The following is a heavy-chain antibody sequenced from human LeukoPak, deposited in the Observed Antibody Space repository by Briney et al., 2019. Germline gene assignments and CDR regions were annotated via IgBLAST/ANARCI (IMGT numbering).Heavy chain of an antibody. D-gene: IGHD3-10*01. Sequence: SQTLSLTCAISGDSVSSNSAAWNWIRQSPSRGLEWLGRTYYRSKWYNDYAVSVKSRITINPDTSKNQFSLQLNSVTPEDTAVYYCARDRVDTWRKGRVDAFDIWGQGTMVTVSS. CDR1: GDSVSSNSAA. CDR3: ARDRVDTWRKGRVDAFDI. CDR2: TYYRSKWYN. V-gene: IGHV6-1*01. J-gene: IGHJ3*02.